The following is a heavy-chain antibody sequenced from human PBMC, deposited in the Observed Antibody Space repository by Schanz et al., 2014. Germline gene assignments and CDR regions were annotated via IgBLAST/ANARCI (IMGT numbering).Heavy chain of an antibody. CDR1: GFTFSSYG. CDR3: AKQIHYDILTVTRN. J-gene: IGHJ4*02. Sequence: QVQLVESGGGVVQFGRPLRLSCVASGFTFSSYGMHWVRQAPGKGLEWVAVIWYDENNKYYADSVKGRFTMSRDNSKNTLYLQMNSLRAEDTAVYYCAKQIHYDILTVTRNWGQGTLVTVSS. V-gene: IGHV3-33*06. CDR2: IWYDENNK. D-gene: IGHD3-9*01.